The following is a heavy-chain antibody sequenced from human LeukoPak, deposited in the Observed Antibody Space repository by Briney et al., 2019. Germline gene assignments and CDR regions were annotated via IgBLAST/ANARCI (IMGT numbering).Heavy chain of an antibody. Sequence: SVKVSCKASGGTFSSYAISWVRQAPGQGLEWMGGIIPIFGTANYAQKFQGRVTITADESTSTAYMELSSLRSEDTAVYYCARDRNYYDSSGYWRYFDYWGQGTLVTVSA. D-gene: IGHD3-22*01. CDR3: ARDRNYYDSSGYWRYFDY. V-gene: IGHV1-69*01. CDR1: GGTFSSYA. J-gene: IGHJ4*02. CDR2: IIPIFGTA.